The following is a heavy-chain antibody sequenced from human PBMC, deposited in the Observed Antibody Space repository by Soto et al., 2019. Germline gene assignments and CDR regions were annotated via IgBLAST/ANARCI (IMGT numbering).Heavy chain of an antibody. D-gene: IGHD1-26*01. Sequence: QVQLHQWGAGLLKPSETLSLTCAVYGGSFSGYYWSWIRQPPGKGLEWIGEINHSESTNCNPSLKSRVTISVDTSKNQFSLKLSSVTAADTAVYYCARQWELRNGMDVWGQGTTVTVSS. J-gene: IGHJ6*02. CDR1: GGSFSGYY. V-gene: IGHV4-34*01. CDR3: ARQWELRNGMDV. CDR2: INHSEST.